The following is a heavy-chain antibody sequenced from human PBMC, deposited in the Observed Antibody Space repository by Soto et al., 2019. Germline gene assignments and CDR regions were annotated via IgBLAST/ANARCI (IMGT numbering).Heavy chain of an antibody. Sequence: EVRLLESGGGLVQPGGSLRLSCAASGFTFSSYAMSWVRQAPGKGLEWVSSISGSGGSTYFADSVKGRFTISRDNSKNTLYLQMNSLRAEDTAVYYCAKADAYCGGDCYTPYYYDMDVWGQGTTVTVSS. D-gene: IGHD2-21*02. CDR1: GFTFSSYA. CDR2: ISGSGGST. J-gene: IGHJ6*02. CDR3: AKADAYCGGDCYTPYYYDMDV. V-gene: IGHV3-23*01.